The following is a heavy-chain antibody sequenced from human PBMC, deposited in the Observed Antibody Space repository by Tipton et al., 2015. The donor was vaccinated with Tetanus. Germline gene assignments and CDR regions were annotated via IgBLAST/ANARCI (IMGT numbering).Heavy chain of an antibody. CDR3: ARGGRDAYNNPLGAFDV. D-gene: IGHD5-24*01. V-gene: IGHV4-39*02. Sequence: TLSLTCIVSGGSMSDSGHYGAWVRQSPGKGLEWIGSITYSGRTYYSPSLKSRVTMSVDTSKKDFSVRLGSVTAADTAVYYCARGGRDAYNNPLGAFDVWGRGTTVTVSS. J-gene: IGHJ3*01. CDR1: GGSMSDSGHY. CDR2: ITYSGRT.